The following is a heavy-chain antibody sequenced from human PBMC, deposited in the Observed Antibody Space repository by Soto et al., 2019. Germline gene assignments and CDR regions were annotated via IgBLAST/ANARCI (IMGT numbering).Heavy chain of an antibody. CDR1: GLTFRNYA. Sequence: EVHLLESGGGLVQPGWSLRLSCAASGLTFRNYAMGWVRQAPGKGLEWVSAITATGDRAQYIDSVRGRFTISRDNPQNTLYMQMNSLRAEDTAVYYCAKDLRGPEAGTWYFDLWGRGSLVTVSS. CDR2: ITATGDRA. V-gene: IGHV3-23*01. CDR3: AKDLRGPEAGTWYFDL. D-gene: IGHD6-13*01. J-gene: IGHJ2*01.